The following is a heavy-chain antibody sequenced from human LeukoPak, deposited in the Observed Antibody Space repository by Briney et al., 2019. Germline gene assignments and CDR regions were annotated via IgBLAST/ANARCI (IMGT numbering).Heavy chain of an antibody. J-gene: IGHJ6*03. CDR2: MST. CDR3: ARASECSSTSCSTYYYYYMDV. D-gene: IGHD2-2*01. Sequence: SETLSLTCNVSGGSISSSSYYWGWIRQPPGKGLEWIRSMSTYYNPSLKSRVTISVDTSKNQFSLKLSSVTAADTAVYYCARASECSSTSCSTYYYYYMDVWGKGTTVTVSS. V-gene: IGHV4-39*07. CDR1: GGSISSSSYY.